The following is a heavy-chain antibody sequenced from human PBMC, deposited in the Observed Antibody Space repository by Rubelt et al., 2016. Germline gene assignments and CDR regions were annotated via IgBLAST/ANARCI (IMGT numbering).Heavy chain of an antibody. CDR1: GGSFSGYY. J-gene: IGHJ4*02. D-gene: IGHD6-13*01. CDR3: ARLAAAGFDY. Sequence: QVQLQQWGAGLLKPSETLSLTCAVYGGSFSGYYWSWIRQPPGKGLEWIGEINHSGSTNYNPSLKSRVPSSVDTSKNQFSRKLRPVTAADTAVYYCARLAAAGFDYWGQGTLVTVSS. V-gene: IGHV4-34*01. CDR2: INHSGST.